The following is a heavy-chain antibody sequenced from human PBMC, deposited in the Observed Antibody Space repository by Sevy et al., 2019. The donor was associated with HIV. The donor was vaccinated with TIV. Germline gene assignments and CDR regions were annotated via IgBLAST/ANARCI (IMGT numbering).Heavy chain of an antibody. CDR2: IRYDGSNK. D-gene: IGHD5-18*01. CDR3: AKDRWLDTAMETGFDY. V-gene: IGHV3-30*02. Sequence: GGSLRLSCAASGFTFSSYGMHWVRQAPGKVLEWVAFIRYDGSNKYCADSVKGRFTISRDNSKNTLYLQMNSLRAEDTAVYYCAKDRWLDTAMETGFDYWGQGTLVTVSS. CDR1: GFTFSSYG. J-gene: IGHJ4*02.